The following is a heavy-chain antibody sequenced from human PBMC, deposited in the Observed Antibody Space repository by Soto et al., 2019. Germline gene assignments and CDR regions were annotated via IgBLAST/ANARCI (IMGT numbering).Heavy chain of an antibody. CDR3: ARGPPHYDFWSGYYTLRGGMDV. CDR1: GGSFSGYY. Sequence: QVQLQQWGAGLLKPSETLSLTCAVYGGSFSGYYWSWIRQPPGKGLEWIGEINHSGSTNYNPSLKSRLTISVDTSKNQFSLKLSSVTAADTAVYYCARGPPHYDFWSGYYTLRGGMDVWGQGTTVTVSS. V-gene: IGHV4-34*01. J-gene: IGHJ6*02. D-gene: IGHD3-3*01. CDR2: INHSGST.